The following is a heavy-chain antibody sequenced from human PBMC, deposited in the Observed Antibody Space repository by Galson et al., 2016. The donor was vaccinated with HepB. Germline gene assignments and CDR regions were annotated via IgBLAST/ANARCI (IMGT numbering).Heavy chain of an antibody. V-gene: IGHV3-7*01. D-gene: IGHD6-19*01. CDR2: IKSDGSQK. J-gene: IGHJ4*02. Sequence: SLRLSCAASGFTFSAYWMSWVRQAPGKGLEWVAIIKSDGSQKYYVDSVKGRFTISRDNAKNSLYLQMNSLRAEDTAVYYCARESGWSFDYWGQGTLVTVPS. CDR3: ARESGWSFDY. CDR1: GFTFSAYW.